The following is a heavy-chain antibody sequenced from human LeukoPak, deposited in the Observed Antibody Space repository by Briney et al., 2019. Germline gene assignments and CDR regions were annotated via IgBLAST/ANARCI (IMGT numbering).Heavy chain of an antibody. V-gene: IGHV3-7*01. J-gene: IGHJ5*02. CDR1: GFTFSSYW. D-gene: IGHD2-21*02. CDR2: IKQDGSEK. Sequence: GGSLRLSCAASGFTFSSYWMSWVRQAPGKGLEWVANIKQDGSEKYYVDSVKGRFTISRDNAKNSLYLQMNSLRAEDTAVYYCVRGARIVVVTATLRGWFDAWGQGTLVTVSS. CDR3: VRGARIVVVTATLRGWFDA.